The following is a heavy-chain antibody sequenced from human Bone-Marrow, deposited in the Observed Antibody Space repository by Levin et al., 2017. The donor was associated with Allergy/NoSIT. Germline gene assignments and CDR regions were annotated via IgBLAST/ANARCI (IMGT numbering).Heavy chain of an antibody. Sequence: PGGSLRLSCKASGDTFSSYDINWVRQASGQGLELMGWMNPKSGNTVYAQKFQGRVTMTRNTSISTAYMDLSSLRSDDAAVYYCATGQGHLVGPPWGQGTLVTVSS. V-gene: IGHV1-8*01. CDR1: GDTFSSYD. CDR3: ATGQGHLVGPP. J-gene: IGHJ5*02. D-gene: IGHD6-6*01. CDR2: MNPKSGNT.